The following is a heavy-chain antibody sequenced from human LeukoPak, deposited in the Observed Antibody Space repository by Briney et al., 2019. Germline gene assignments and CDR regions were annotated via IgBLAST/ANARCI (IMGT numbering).Heavy chain of an antibody. D-gene: IGHD3-10*01. V-gene: IGHV3-11*01. Sequence: GRSLRLSCAASGFTFDDYAMHWVRQAPGKGLEWVSYISSSGSTIYYADSVKGRFTISRDNAKNSLYLQMNSLRAEDTAVYYCARDDKQKSGYYGMDVWGQGTTVTVSS. CDR3: ARDDKQKSGYYGMDV. J-gene: IGHJ6*02. CDR2: ISSSGSTI. CDR1: GFTFDDYA.